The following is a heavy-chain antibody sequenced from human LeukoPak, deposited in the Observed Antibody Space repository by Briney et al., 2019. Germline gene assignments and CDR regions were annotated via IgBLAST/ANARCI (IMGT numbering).Heavy chain of an antibody. V-gene: IGHV4-39*07. J-gene: IGHJ4*02. D-gene: IGHD1-20*01. Sequence: SETLSLTCTVSGGSISSSSYYWGWIRQPPGKGLGWIGSIYYSGSTYYNPSLKSRVTISVDTSKNQFSLKLSSVTAADTAVYYCARGGYNWTFDYWGQGTLVTVSS. CDR1: GGSISSSSYY. CDR3: ARGGYNWTFDY. CDR2: IYYSGST.